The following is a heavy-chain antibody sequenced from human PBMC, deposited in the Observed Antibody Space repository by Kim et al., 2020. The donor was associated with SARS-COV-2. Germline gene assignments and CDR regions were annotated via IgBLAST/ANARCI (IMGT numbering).Heavy chain of an antibody. CDR1: GGSFSGYY. CDR3: ARRVSNTSGWGGRYCDL. V-gene: IGHV4-34*01. J-gene: IGHJ2*01. CDR2: INHSGRT. Sequence: SETLSLTCAVYGGSFSGYYWSWIRQPPGKGLEWMGEINHSGRTNYNPSLKSRVTISVDTSKNQFSLKLTSVTAADTAVYYCARRVSNTSGWGGRYCDLWG. D-gene: IGHD3-10*01.